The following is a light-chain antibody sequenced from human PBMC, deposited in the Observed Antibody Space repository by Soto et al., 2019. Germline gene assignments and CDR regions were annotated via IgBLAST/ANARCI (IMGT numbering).Light chain of an antibody. CDR2: TAS. V-gene: IGKV1-27*01. J-gene: IGKJ1*01. Sequence: DIQMTQSPSSLSASVGDRVTITCRASRGISNYLAWFQPKPGKVPRFMIYTASTLQSGVPSRFSGSGSVTDFTLTMSSVQPEDVATEYCQKYDSAPRTCGQGTKVEIK. CDR1: RGISNY. CDR3: QKYDSAPRT.